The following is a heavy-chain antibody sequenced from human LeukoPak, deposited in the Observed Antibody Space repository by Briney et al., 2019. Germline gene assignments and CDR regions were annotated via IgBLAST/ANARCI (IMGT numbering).Heavy chain of an antibody. V-gene: IGHV4-34*01. D-gene: IGHD6-19*01. Sequence: PSETLSLTCAVYGGSFSSYFWTWIRQPPGKGLEWIGEINHGGSTNCNPSLKTRVTISVDTSKNHFSLKLSSLTAADTAVYYCARHGDSSGWAGYYYGLDVWGQGTTVTVSS. J-gene: IGHJ6*02. CDR2: INHGGST. CDR1: GGSFSSYF. CDR3: ARHGDSSGWAGYYYGLDV.